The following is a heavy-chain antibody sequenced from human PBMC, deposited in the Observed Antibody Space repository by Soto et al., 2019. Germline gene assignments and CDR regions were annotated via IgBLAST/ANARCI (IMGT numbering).Heavy chain of an antibody. J-gene: IGHJ6*02. CDR3: ARIPRYYDFWSGYYNYYYYGMDV. CDR2: IDWDDDK. CDR1: GFSLSTSGMC. D-gene: IGHD3-3*01. V-gene: IGHV2-70*01. Sequence: SGPTLVNPTQTLTLTCTFSGFSLSTSGMCVSWIRQPPGKALEWLALIDWDDDKYYSTSLKTRLTISKDTSKNQVVLTMTNMDPVDTATYYCARIPRYYDFWSGYYNYYYYGMDVWGQGTTVTVS.